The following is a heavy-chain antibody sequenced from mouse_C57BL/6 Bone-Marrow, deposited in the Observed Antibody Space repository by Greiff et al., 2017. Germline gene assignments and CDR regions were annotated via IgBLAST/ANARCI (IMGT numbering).Heavy chain of an antibody. CDR3: AREGLDGGGLWYFDV. J-gene: IGHJ1*03. CDR2: IYPGSGST. CDR1: GYTFTSYC. V-gene: IGHV1-55*01. Sequence: QVQLQQPGAELVKPGASVKMSCKASGYTFTSYCITWVKQRPGQGLGWIGYIYPGSGSTNYNENVKSKATLTVDTSSSTAYMQLSSLTAEDSAVYYGAREGLDGGGLWYFDVWGTGTTVTVSS. D-gene: IGHD3-1*01.